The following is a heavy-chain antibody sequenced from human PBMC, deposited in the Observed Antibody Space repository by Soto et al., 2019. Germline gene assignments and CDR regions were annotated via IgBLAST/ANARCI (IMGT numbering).Heavy chain of an antibody. CDR3: ARVPDR. J-gene: IGHJ5*02. D-gene: IGHD2-2*01. V-gene: IGHV4-30-2*01. CDR2: IYHSGST. Sequence: SSETLALTCAVSGGCISSGGYSWSWIRQPPGKGLEWIGYIYHSGSTYYNPSLKSRVTISVDRSKNQFSLKLSSVTAADTAVYYCARVPDRWGQGTLVTVSS. CDR1: GGCISSGGYS.